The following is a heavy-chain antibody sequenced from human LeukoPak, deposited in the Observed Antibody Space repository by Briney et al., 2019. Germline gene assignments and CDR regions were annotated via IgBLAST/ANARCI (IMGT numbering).Heavy chain of an antibody. CDR1: GFTFSSYS. J-gene: IGHJ3*02. D-gene: IGHD3-22*01. Sequence: GGSLRPSCAASGFTFSSYSMSWVRQAPGKGLEWGSAISGSGGSTYYADSVKGRFTISRDNSRNTLYLQMNSLRAEDTAVYYCAKRFMIVAPGPQMLFDIWGQGTMVTVSS. V-gene: IGHV3-23*01. CDR2: ISGSGGST. CDR3: AKRFMIVAPGPQMLFDI.